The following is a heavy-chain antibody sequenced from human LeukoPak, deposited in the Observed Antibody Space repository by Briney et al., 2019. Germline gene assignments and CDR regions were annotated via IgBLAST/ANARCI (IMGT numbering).Heavy chain of an antibody. CDR3: ARPTTVTTISADAFDI. D-gene: IGHD4-17*01. Sequence: GGSLRLSCAASGFTFSNAWMSWVRQAPGKGLEWVANIKFDGSDKFYVDSVKGRFTISRDNAKNLLYLQMNSLRVEDTAVYFCARPTTVTTISADAFDIWGQGTMVTVSS. CDR1: GFTFSNAW. J-gene: IGHJ3*02. CDR2: IKFDGSDK. V-gene: IGHV3-7*01.